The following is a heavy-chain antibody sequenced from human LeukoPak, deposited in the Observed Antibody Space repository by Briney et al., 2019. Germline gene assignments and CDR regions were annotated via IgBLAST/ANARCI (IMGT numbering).Heavy chain of an antibody. CDR1: GFTFDDYG. CDR3: AREVLYGSGSYYFDY. J-gene: IGHJ4*02. CDR2: INWNSGST. D-gene: IGHD3-10*01. V-gene: IGHV3-20*04. Sequence: GGSLRLSCAASGFTFDDYGINWVRQAPGKGLERVSGINWNSGSTGYADSLKGRFTISRDNAKNSLYLQMNSLRAEDTALYYCAREVLYGSGSYYFDYWGQGTLVTVSS.